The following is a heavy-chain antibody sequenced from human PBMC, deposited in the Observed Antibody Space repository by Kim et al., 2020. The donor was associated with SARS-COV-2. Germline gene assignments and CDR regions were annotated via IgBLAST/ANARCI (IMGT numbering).Heavy chain of an antibody. CDR1: GFTFSSYG. Sequence: GGSLRLSCAASGFTFSSYGMHWVRQAPGKGLEWVAVIWYDGSNKYYADSVKGRFTISRDNSKNTVYLQMNSLRAEDTAVYYCARVFSERGYSGSFDYWGQGTLVTVSS. V-gene: IGHV3-33*01. CDR2: IWYDGSNK. CDR3: ARVFSERGYSGSFDY. J-gene: IGHJ4*02. D-gene: IGHD5-12*01.